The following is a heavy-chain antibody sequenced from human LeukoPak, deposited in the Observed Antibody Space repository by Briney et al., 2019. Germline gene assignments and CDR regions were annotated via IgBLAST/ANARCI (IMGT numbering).Heavy chain of an antibody. D-gene: IGHD3-10*01. J-gene: IGHJ6*02. CDR1: GGSISSYY. CDR3: ARTGSGSYKNGMDV. CDR2: IYYSGSI. V-gene: IGHV4-59*01. Sequence: PSETLSLTCTVSGGSISSYYWSWIRQPPGKGLEWIGYIYYSGSINYNPSLKSRVTISVDTSHNQFSLKLSSVTAADTAVYSCARTGSGSYKNGMDVWGQGTTVTVSS.